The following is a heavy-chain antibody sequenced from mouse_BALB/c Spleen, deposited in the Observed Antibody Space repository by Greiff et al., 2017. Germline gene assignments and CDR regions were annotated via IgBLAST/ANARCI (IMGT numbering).Heavy chain of an antibody. V-gene: IGHV5-6-5*01. CDR3: ARGNYYYGSSPFAY. J-gene: IGHJ3*01. Sequence: EVQVVESGGGLVKPGGSLKLSCAASGFTFSSYAMSWVRQTPEKRLAWVASISSGGSTYYPDSVKGRFTISRDNARNILYLQMSSLRSEDTAMYYCARGNYYYGSSPFAYWGQGTLVTVSA. CDR2: ISSGGST. CDR1: GFTFSSYA. D-gene: IGHD1-1*01.